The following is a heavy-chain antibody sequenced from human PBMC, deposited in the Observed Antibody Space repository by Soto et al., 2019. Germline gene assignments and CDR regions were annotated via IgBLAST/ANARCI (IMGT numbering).Heavy chain of an antibody. CDR2: INHSGST. V-gene: IGHV4-39*07. J-gene: IGHJ6*02. Sequence: SETLSLTCTVSGGSISSGDYYWSWIRQHPGKGLEWIGEINHSGSTNYNPSLKSRVTISVDTSKNQFSLKLSSVTAADTAVYYCARSGRRIAAAAHPGVYYGMDVWGQGTTVTVS. D-gene: IGHD6-13*01. CDR3: ARSGRRIAAAAHPGVYYGMDV. CDR1: GGSISSGDYY.